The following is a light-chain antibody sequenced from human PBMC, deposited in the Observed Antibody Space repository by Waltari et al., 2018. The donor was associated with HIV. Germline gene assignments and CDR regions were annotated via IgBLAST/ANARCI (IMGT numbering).Light chain of an antibody. V-gene: IGLV2-14*01. CDR2: DVS. J-gene: IGLJ2*01. CDR1: SSDIGTYNY. CDR3: SSYTSSSTPVV. Sequence: QSALTQPAPVSGSPGQSITISCTGTSSDIGTYNYVSSYQQHPGKAPRLMIYDVSNRPSGVSNRFSGSKSGNTASLTISGLQAEDEADYYCSSYTSSSTPVVFGGGTKLTVL.